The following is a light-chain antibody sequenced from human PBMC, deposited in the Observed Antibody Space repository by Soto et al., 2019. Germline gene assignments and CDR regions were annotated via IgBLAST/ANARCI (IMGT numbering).Light chain of an antibody. Sequence: DIHLTQSPSFVSASVGDRVTITCRASQGISTYLAWYQQKPGKAPKLLIYAASTLQSGVPLRFSGSGSGTEFTLTISSLQPEDFATYYCQQLNSYPSFGGGTKVDIK. CDR2: AAS. V-gene: IGKV1-9*01. CDR1: QGISTY. CDR3: QQLNSYPS. J-gene: IGKJ4*01.